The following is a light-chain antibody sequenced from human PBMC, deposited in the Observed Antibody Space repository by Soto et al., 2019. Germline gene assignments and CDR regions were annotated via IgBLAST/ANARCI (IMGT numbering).Light chain of an antibody. CDR2: AAS. V-gene: IGKV3-20*01. Sequence: ESVLTQSPGTLSLSPGERATLSCRVTQSVSSRYLAWYQQKPGQAPRLLINAASSRATGVPDRFRGSGSGTEFTLTISGLEPEDFAVYYCQLYDNSPLFTFGQGTRVEI. J-gene: IGKJ2*01. CDR3: QLYDNSPLFT. CDR1: QSVSSRY.